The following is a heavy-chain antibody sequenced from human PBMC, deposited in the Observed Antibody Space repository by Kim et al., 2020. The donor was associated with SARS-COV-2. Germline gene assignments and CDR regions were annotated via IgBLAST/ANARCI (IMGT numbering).Heavy chain of an antibody. Sequence: SETLSLTCTVSGGSISSSSYYWGWIRQPPGKGLEWIGSIYYSGSTYYNPSLKSRVTISVDTSKNQFSLKLSSVTAADTAVYYCAGRVLRFLEWLAPSVGVRYDWFDPWGQGTLVTVSS. CDR2: IYYSGST. J-gene: IGHJ5*02. V-gene: IGHV4-39*01. CDR3: AGRVLRFLEWLAPSVGVRYDWFDP. CDR1: GGSISSSSYY. D-gene: IGHD3-3*01.